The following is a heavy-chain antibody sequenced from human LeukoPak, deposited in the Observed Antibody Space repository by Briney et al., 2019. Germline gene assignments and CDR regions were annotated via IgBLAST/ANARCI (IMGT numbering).Heavy chain of an antibody. Sequence: SETLSLTCAVYGGSFSGYYWSWIRQPPGKGLEWIGEINHSGSTNYNPSLKSRVTISVDTSKNQFSLKLSSVTAADTAVYYCARGPMITFGGVIGTFDYWGPGTLVTVSS. J-gene: IGHJ4*02. D-gene: IGHD3-16*02. CDR2: INHSGST. V-gene: IGHV4-34*01. CDR1: GGSFSGYY. CDR3: ARGPMITFGGVIGTFDY.